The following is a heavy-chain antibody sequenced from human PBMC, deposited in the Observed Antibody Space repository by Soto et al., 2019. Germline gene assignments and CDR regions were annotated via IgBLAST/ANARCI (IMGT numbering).Heavy chain of an antibody. CDR2: IFYSRTT. J-gene: IGHJ4*02. Sequence: PSETLSLTCTVSGGSINSGGYYWTWIRPHPGKGLEWIGYIFYSRTTSYNPSLQSRVTISGDTSKNQFSLTLRSVTAADSAVYYSARKSPEELAYSLDFWGQGTPVTVSS. D-gene: IGHD3-16*01. CDR1: GGSINSGGYY. V-gene: IGHV4-31*03. CDR3: ARKSPEELAYSLDF.